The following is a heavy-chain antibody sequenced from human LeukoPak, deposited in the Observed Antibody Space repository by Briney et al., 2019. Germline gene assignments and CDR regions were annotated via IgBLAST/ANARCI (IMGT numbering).Heavy chain of an antibody. Sequence: ASVKVSFKASGYTFTGYYMHWVRQAPGQGLEWTGWINPNSGGTNYAQKFQGRVTMTRDTSISTAYMELSRLRSEDTAVYYCARVGATGLNYYYYMDVWGKGTTVTISS. CDR2: INPNSGGT. J-gene: IGHJ6*03. CDR1: GYTFTGYY. CDR3: ARVGATGLNYYYYMDV. D-gene: IGHD1-26*01. V-gene: IGHV1-2*02.